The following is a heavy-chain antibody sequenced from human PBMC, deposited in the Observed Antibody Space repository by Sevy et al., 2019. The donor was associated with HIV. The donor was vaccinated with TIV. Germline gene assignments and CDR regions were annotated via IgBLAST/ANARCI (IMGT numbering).Heavy chain of an antibody. Sequence: ASVKVSCKAFGYTFVDYYIYWVRQAPGQGLECLGRVHPKNGGTKYARKFQERVTMTSDPSINTAFMQLTSLRPDDTAVYFCARHSVAYGDYPSDYWGQGTLVTVSS. D-gene: IGHD4-17*01. CDR2: VHPKNGGT. CDR3: ARHSVAYGDYPSDY. V-gene: IGHV1-2*06. J-gene: IGHJ4*02. CDR1: GYTFVDYY.